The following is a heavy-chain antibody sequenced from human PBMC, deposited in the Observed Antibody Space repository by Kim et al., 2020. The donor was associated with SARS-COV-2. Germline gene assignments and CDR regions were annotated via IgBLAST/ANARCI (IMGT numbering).Heavy chain of an antibody. CDR2: IYPDDSDT. D-gene: IGHD6-19*01. J-gene: IGHJ5*02. CDR3: ASGGWSSSRWFDP. Sequence: GSLKISCKGSGYSFSSYWIGWVRQMPGKGLEYMGIIYPDDSDTRYNPSFQGQVTISVDKSISTAYLQWSSLKASDTAMYYCASGGWSSSRWFDPWGQGTLVTVSS. CDR1: GYSFSSYW. V-gene: IGHV5-51*01.